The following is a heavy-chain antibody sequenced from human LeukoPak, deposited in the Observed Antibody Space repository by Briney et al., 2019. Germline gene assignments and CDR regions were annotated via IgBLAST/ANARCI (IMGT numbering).Heavy chain of an antibody. CDR3: PRDVGVYGYYAIVVY. D-gene: IGHD4-17*01. J-gene: IGHJ4*02. Sequence: GGSLRLSCAASGFTFSSYSMTWVRQSPGKGLEWLSFITSSGRTIYYTDSVRGRFTVSRDNGKNSLYLQMNSLRAEDSAVYYCPRDVGVYGYYAIVVYWGQGTLVTVSS. V-gene: IGHV3-48*01. CDR2: ITSSGRTI. CDR1: GFTFSSYS.